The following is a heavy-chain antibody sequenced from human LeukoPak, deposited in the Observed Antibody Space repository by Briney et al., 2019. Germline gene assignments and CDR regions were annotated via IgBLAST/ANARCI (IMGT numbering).Heavy chain of an antibody. CDR2: IDHSGST. Sequence: SETLSLTCAVYGGSFSGYYWSWIRQPLGKGLEWIGEIDHSGSTNYNPSLKSRVTISVDTSKNQFSLKLSSVTAADTAVYYCALRGVVTSFDYWGQGTLVTVSS. D-gene: IGHD2-21*02. CDR1: GGSFSGYY. V-gene: IGHV4-34*01. J-gene: IGHJ4*02. CDR3: ALRGVVTSFDY.